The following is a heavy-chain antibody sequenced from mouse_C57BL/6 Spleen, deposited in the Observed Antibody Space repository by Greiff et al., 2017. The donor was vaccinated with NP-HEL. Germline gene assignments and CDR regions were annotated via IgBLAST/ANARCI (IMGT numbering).Heavy chain of an antibody. Sequence: SGAELVRPGTSVKVSCKASGYAFTNYLIEWVKQRPGQGLEWIGVINPGSGGTNYNEKFKGKATLTADKSSSTAYMQLSSLTSEDSAVYFCARKKDRPYAMDYWGQGTSVTVSS. CDR2: INPGSGGT. CDR1: GYAFTNYL. D-gene: IGHD2-14*01. CDR3: ARKKDRPYAMDY. V-gene: IGHV1-54*01. J-gene: IGHJ4*01.